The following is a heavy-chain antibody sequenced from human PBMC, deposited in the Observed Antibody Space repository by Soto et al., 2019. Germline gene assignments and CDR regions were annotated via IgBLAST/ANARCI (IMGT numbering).Heavy chain of an antibody. J-gene: IGHJ4*02. D-gene: IGHD6-19*01. Sequence: QVQLVESGGGVVQPGRSLRLSCAASGFTFSTYGMHWVRQAPGKGLEWVAVISYDGSNKYYGDSVKGRFTISRDNSKTTLYLQMNSLRAEDTAVYYCAKVAVAGVDYWGQGTLVTVSS. V-gene: IGHV3-30*18. CDR3: AKVAVAGVDY. CDR1: GFTFSTYG. CDR2: ISYDGSNK.